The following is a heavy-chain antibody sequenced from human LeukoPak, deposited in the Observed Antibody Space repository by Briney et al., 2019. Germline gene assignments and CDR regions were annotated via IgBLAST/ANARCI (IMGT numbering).Heavy chain of an antibody. D-gene: IGHD3-9*01. V-gene: IGHV1-46*01. J-gene: IGHJ3*02. CDR1: GYTFTSYY. CDR2: INPSGGST. CDR3: ARPGGYFAAFDI. Sequence: ASVKVSCKASGYTFTSYYMHWVRQAPGQGLEWMGIINPSGGSTSYAQKFQGRVTITADKSTSTAYMELSSLRSEDTAVYYCARPGGYFAAFDIWGQGTMLTVSS.